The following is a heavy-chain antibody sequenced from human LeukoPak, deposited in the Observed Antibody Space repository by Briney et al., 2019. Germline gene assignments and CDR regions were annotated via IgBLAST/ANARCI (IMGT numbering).Heavy chain of an antibody. J-gene: IGHJ4*02. CDR3: AKRRNEDSSGWYFDY. CDR2: ASHDGSIK. D-gene: IGHD6-19*01. V-gene: IGHV3-30*18. Sequence: GRSLRLSCTASGFTFSTYDMPWVRQAPGMGLEWVAVASHDGSIKYYADSVKGRFTISRDNSKNTLYLQMNSLRAEDTAVYYCAKRRNEDSSGWYFDYWGQGTLVTVSS. CDR1: GFTFSTYD.